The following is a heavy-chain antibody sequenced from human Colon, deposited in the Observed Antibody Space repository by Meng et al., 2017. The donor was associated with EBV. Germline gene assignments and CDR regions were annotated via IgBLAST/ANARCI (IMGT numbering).Heavy chain of an antibody. Sequence: QVQLVQSGAEVKKPXSSVKVSCKASGGIFSSYTLSWVRQAPGQGLEWMGGIIPLLGTTKSTQKFQGRVTITADDSTGTAYMEVSSLRSEDTAVYYCARGESFGDFDDWGPGTLVTVSS. CDR1: GGIFSSYT. CDR3: ARGESFGDFDD. J-gene: IGHJ4*02. D-gene: IGHD3-16*01. CDR2: IIPLLGTT. V-gene: IGHV1-69*01.